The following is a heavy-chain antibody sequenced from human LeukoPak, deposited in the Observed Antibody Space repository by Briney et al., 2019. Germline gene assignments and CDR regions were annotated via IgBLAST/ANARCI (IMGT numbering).Heavy chain of an antibody. CDR2: ISSSSTI. CDR3: ARASYDYGEHFDY. D-gene: IGHD4-17*01. CDR1: GLTLSDAW. J-gene: IGHJ4*02. V-gene: IGHV3-69-1*01. Sequence: GGSLRLSCAASGLTLSDAWMSWVRQAPGKGLEWVSYISSSSTIYYADSVKGRFTISRDNAKNSLYLQMNSLRAEDTAVYYCARASYDYGEHFDYWGQGTLVTVSS.